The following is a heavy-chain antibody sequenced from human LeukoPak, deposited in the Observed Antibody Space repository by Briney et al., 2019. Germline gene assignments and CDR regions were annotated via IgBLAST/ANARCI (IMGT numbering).Heavy chain of an antibody. J-gene: IGHJ3*02. CDR3: SRGMTFIGAFDI. D-gene: IGHD2/OR15-2a*01. CDR2: IRTKANSYAT. V-gene: IGHV3-73*01. CDR1: GFRFSGSS. Sequence: GGSLRLSCAASGFRFSGSSIHWVRQASGKGLEWVAGIRTKANSYATAYAASVRGRFTFFRDDSKNTAYLQMYSLKTEDTATYYCSRGMTFIGAFDIWGQGTMVTVA.